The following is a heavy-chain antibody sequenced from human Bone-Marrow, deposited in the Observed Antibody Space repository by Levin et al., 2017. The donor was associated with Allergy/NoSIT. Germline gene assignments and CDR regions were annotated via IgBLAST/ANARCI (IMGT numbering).Heavy chain of an antibody. D-gene: IGHD3/OR15-3a*01. CDR2: IYWDEET. J-gene: IGHJ3*01. CDR3: GRAGIVIFGVPQGAFDV. CDR1: GFSLSATGVG. V-gene: IGHV2-5*02. Sequence: KLSGPTLVKPPQTLTLTCTFSGFSLSATGVGVGWIRQAPGRAPEWLAVIYWDEETRYSPALRSRLTITRDASKGHVVLTMTNLDPADTATYYCGRAGIVIFGVPQGAFDVWGQGTPVTVSS.